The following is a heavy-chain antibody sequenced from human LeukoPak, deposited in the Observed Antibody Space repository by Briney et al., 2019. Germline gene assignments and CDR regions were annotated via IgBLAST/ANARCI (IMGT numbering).Heavy chain of an antibody. CDR1: GHTFTSYG. CDR2: ISAYNDNT. J-gene: IGHJ4*02. CDR3: ARDGRFGELSDY. D-gene: IGHD3-10*01. V-gene: IGHV1-18*01. Sequence: ASVKVSCKASGHTFTSYGISWVRQAPGQGLEWMGWISAYNDNTNYAQKLQGRVTMTTDTSTSTAYMEVRSLRSDDTAVYYCARDGRFGELSDYWGQGTLVTVSS.